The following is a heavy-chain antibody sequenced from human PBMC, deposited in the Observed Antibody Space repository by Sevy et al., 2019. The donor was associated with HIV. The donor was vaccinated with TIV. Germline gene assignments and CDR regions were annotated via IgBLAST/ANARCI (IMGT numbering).Heavy chain of an antibody. J-gene: IGHJ4*02. CDR2: ISGSGGTT. CDR3: AKDYDFWSGYHDY. D-gene: IGHD3-3*01. Sequence: GGSLRLSCAASGFTFSSYAMSWVRQAPGKGLEWVSAISGSGGTTYNADSVKGSLTTSRENSKNTRYLQMNSLRAEDTAVYYCAKDYDFWSGYHDYWGQGTLVTVSS. V-gene: IGHV3-23*01. CDR1: GFTFSSYA.